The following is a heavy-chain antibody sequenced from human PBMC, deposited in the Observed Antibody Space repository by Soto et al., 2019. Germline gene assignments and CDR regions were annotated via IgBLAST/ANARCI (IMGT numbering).Heavy chain of an antibody. V-gene: IGHV4-34*01. D-gene: IGHD1-26*01. Sequence: SETLSLTCAVYGGSFIGYYWIFIRHPPVKWLEWIVEINHSGSTNYNPSLKSRVTISVDTSKNQFSLKLSSVTAADTAVYYCAREALSGGSYPFDYWGQGTLVTVSS. J-gene: IGHJ4*02. CDR3: AREALSGGSYPFDY. CDR1: GGSFIGYY. CDR2: INHSGST.